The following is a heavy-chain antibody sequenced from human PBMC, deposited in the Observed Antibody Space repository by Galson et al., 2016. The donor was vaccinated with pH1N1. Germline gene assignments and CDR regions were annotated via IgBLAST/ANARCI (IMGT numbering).Heavy chain of an antibody. J-gene: IGHJ4*02. Sequence: LSLTCTVSGASISSGTHYWSWIRQPAGKGLEWIGNIYSSGRTNYSPSLKSRVTMSVDMSKNQFSLSLNSVTAADTAMYYCARDMTSLLRGASYFDNWGPGTPVTVSS. CDR1: GASISSGTHY. V-gene: IGHV4-61*09. CDR2: IYSSGRT. CDR3: ARDMTSLLRGASYFDN. D-gene: IGHD3-10*01.